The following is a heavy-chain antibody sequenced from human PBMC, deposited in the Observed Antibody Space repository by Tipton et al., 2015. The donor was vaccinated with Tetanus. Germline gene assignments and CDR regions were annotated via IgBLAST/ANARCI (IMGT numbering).Heavy chain of an antibody. CDR3: ARVLRYSTLGGWDDAFDI. CDR1: GGSSHDYY. V-gene: IGHV4-4*07. Sequence: GLVKPSETLSLSCTVSGGSSHDYYWSWIRQSAGKGLEWIGRIYSGGSTNYNPSLKSRVTMSMDTSKNRFSLKLNSVTVADTAVYFCARVLRYSTLGGWDDAFDIWDQGTMVTVSS. D-gene: IGHD2-15*01. J-gene: IGHJ3*02. CDR2: IYSGGST.